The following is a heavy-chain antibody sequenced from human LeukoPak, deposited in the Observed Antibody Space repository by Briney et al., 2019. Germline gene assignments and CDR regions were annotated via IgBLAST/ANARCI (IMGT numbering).Heavy chain of an antibody. CDR3: ARRSWFGELLPPPFDY. D-gene: IGHD3-10*01. CDR2: IYPGDSDT. Sequence: RLGESLKISCKGSGYSFATHWIGWVRQMPGEGLEWMGIIYPGDSDTTYSSSFQGQVTISADKSISTAYLQWSSLKASDTAMYYCARRSWFGELLPPPFDYWGQGTLVTVSS. CDR1: GYSFATHW. V-gene: IGHV5-51*01. J-gene: IGHJ4*02.